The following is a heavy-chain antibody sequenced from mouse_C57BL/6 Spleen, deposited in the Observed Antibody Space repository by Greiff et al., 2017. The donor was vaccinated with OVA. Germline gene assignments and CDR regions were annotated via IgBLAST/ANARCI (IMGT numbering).Heavy chain of an antibody. CDR1: GYAFSSSW. Sequence: QVQLQQSGPELVKPGASVKISCKASGYAFSSSWMNWVKQRPGKGLEWIGRIYPGDGDTNYNGKFKGKATLTADKSSSTAYMQLSSLTSEDSAVYFCASEGYGGYCDVWGTGTTVTVSS. D-gene: IGHD2-14*01. V-gene: IGHV1-82*01. CDR2: IYPGDGDT. J-gene: IGHJ1*03. CDR3: ASEGYGGYCDV.